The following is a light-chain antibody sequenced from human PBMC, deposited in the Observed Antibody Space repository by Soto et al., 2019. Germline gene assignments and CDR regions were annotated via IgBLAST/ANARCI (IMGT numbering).Light chain of an antibody. CDR3: QQYASSPLT. V-gene: IGKV3-20*01. CDR2: AAS. Sequence: EIVLTQSPGTLSLSPGGRATVSCRASQSVAKNFLAWFQQKPGQAPSLLIHAASYWATGIPDRFSGSGSGTDFALSSSRLETEDVAKYYCQQYASSPLTFGGGTKVEIK. J-gene: IGKJ4*01. CDR1: QSVAKNF.